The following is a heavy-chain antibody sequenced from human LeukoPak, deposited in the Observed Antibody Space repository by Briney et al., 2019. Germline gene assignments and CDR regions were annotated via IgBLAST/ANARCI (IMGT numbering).Heavy chain of an antibody. D-gene: IGHD2-2*01. V-gene: IGHV1-2*02. CDR3: ASSKKGYDVFDF. CDR1: AYTFTDYY. J-gene: IGHJ3*01. Sequence: ASVTDSCKASAYTFTDYYMHWVRPAPGQGLEWMGWINPNSGGTKYTQNFQGRVTLTRDTSISTAYMELTRLTSDDTAVYYCASSKKGYDVFDFCGQGTTLTVSS. CDR2: INPNSGGT.